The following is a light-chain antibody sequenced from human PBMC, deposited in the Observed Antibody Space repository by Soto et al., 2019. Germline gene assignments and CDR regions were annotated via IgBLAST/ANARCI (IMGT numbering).Light chain of an antibody. CDR3: QYYGNSPAWA. J-gene: IGKJ1*01. CDR1: QGIRND. CDR2: AAS. Sequence: IQMTQSPSTLSASVGDRVTITCRASQGIRNDLGWYQQKPGKAPKLLIYAASSLQSGVPSRFSGSGSGTDFTLTITRLQPEDFAVYYCQYYGNSPAWAFGQGTKVDIK. V-gene: IGKV1-6*01.